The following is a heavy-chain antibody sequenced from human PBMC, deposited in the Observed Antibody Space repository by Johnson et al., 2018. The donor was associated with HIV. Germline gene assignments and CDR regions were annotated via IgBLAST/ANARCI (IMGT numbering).Heavy chain of an antibody. CDR2: ISYDGNNN. J-gene: IGHJ3*02. V-gene: IGHV3-30-3*01. CDR1: GFTFSSYA. CDR3: ARPHIVVVTARYAFDI. D-gene: IGHD2-21*02. Sequence: VQLVESGGGVVQPGRSLRLSCAGSGFTFSSYAFHWVRQAPAKGLEWVAAISYDGNNNYYADSVKGRFTISRDNSKNTLYLQMNSLRAEDTAVYYCARPHIVVVTARYAFDIWGQGTMVIVSS.